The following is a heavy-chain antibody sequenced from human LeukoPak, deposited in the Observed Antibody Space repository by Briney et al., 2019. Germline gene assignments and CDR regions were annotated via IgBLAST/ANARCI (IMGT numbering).Heavy chain of an antibody. J-gene: IGHJ4*02. CDR1: GFMLRSHA. V-gene: IGHV3-64D*06. Sequence: PGGSLRLSCSASGFMLRSHAMHWVGQAPGKGLEYVSRISDNGGSTYYADSVKGRFTISRDNSKNTLYLQMSSLRAVDTAVCYCVKDNEAGGSPFDRWGQGTLVTVSS. CDR3: VKDNEAGGSPFDR. CDR2: ISDNGGST. D-gene: IGHD1-1*01.